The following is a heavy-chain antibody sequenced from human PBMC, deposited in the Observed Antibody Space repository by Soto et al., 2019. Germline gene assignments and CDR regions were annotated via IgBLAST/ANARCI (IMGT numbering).Heavy chain of an antibody. D-gene: IGHD3-10*01. J-gene: IGHJ6*02. Sequence: GGSLRLSCAASGFTFSSYAMHWVRQAPGKGLEWVAVISYDGSNKYYADSVKGRFTISRDNSKNTLYLQMNSLRAEDTAVYYCARDLLLLWFGAPPAGMDVWGQGTTVTVSS. CDR3: ARDLLLLWFGAPPAGMDV. CDR1: GFTFSSYA. V-gene: IGHV3-30-3*01. CDR2: ISYDGSNK.